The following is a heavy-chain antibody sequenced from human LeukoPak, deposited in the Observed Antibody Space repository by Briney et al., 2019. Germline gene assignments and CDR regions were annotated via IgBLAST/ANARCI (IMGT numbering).Heavy chain of an antibody. CDR2: INHSGST. V-gene: IGHV4-34*01. D-gene: IGHD3-3*01. CDR1: GGSFSGYY. J-gene: IGHJ4*02. CDR3: ARSLGFWSGYYDY. Sequence: PSETLSLNCGVYGGSFSGYYWSWIRQPPGKGLEWIGAINHSGSTNYNPSLKSRVTISVDTSKNQFSLKLSSVTAADTAVYYCARSLGFWSGYYDYWGQGTLVTVSS.